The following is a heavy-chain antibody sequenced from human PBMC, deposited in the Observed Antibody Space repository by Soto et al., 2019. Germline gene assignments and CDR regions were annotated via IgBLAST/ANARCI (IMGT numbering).Heavy chain of an antibody. CDR3: ARGRYCSGGSCYGVDYYYYGMDV. CDR1: GGTFSSYA. CDR2: IIPIFGTA. D-gene: IGHD2-15*01. V-gene: IGHV1-69*13. Sequence: SVKVSCKASGGTFSSYAISWVRQAPGQGLEWMGGIIPIFGTANYAQKFQGRVTITADESTSTAYMELSSLRSEDTAVYYCARGRYCSGGSCYGVDYYYYGMDVWGQGTTVTVSS. J-gene: IGHJ6*02.